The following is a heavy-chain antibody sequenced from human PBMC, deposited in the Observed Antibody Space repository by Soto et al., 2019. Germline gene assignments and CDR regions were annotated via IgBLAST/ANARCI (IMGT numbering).Heavy chain of an antibody. V-gene: IGHV3-30*18. CDR2: ISYDGSNK. D-gene: IGHD3-10*01. Sequence: GGSLRLSCAASGFTFSSYGMHWVRQAPGKGLEWVAVISYDGSNKYYADSVKGRFTISRDNSKNTLYLQMNSLRAEDTAVYYCAKDLVGLWFGELSRMNWFDPWGQGTLVTVSS. CDR1: GFTFSSYG. CDR3: AKDLVGLWFGELSRMNWFDP. J-gene: IGHJ5*02.